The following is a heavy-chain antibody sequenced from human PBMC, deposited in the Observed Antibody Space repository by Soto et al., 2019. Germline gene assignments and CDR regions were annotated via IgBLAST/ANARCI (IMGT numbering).Heavy chain of an antibody. J-gene: IGHJ6*02. CDR2: IDPTDSYT. CDR1: GYNFITDW. CDR3: ARLSRASFALDV. V-gene: IGHV5-10-1*01. Sequence: GESLKISCKGSGYNFITDWISWVRQMPGKGLEWMGRIDPTDSYTKYSPSFEGHVTISADKSICTAYLQWSSLKASDSAVYYCARLSRASFALDVWGQGTTVTVSS. D-gene: IGHD3-16*01.